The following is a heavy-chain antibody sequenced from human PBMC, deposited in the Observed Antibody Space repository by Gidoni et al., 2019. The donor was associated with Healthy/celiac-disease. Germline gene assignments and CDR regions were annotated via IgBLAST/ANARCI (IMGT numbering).Heavy chain of an antibody. CDR3: ARLSPGWGGAFDI. D-gene: IGHD3-16*01. J-gene: IGHJ3*02. CDR1: GGSISSSSYY. Sequence: QLQLQESGPGLVKPSETLSLTCTVPGGSISSSSYYWGWIRQPPGKGLEWIGSIYYSGSTYYNPSLKSRVTISVDTSKNQFSLKLSSVTAADTAVYYCARLSPGWGGAFDIWGQGTMVTVSS. CDR2: IYYSGST. V-gene: IGHV4-39*01.